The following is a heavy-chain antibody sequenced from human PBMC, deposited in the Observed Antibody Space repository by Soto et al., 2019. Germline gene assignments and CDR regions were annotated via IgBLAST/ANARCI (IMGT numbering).Heavy chain of an antibody. D-gene: IGHD2-8*01. Sequence: ASVKVSCKASGYTFTSYGISWVRQAPGQGLEWMGWISAYNGNTNYAQKLQGRVTMTTDTSTSTAYMELRSLRSDDTAVYYCARDRLGYCTNGVCSEFDYWGKGTLVTVSS. CDR1: GYTFTSYG. CDR2: ISAYNGNT. CDR3: ARDRLGYCTNGVCSEFDY. V-gene: IGHV1-18*01. J-gene: IGHJ4*02.